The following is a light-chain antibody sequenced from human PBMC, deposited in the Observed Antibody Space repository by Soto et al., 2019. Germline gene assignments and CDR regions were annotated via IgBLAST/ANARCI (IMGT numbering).Light chain of an antibody. CDR3: QQRSNWPLLT. J-gene: IGKJ4*01. Sequence: EIVLTQSPATLSLSPGESATLSCRASQSVSSYLAWYQQKTGQAPRLLIYDASNRATGIPARFSGSGSGTDFTLTISSLEPEDFAVYYCQQRSNWPLLTFGGGTKVEIK. V-gene: IGKV3-11*01. CDR1: QSVSSY. CDR2: DAS.